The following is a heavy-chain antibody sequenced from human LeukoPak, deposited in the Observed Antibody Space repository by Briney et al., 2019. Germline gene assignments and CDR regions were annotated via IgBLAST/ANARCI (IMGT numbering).Heavy chain of an antibody. CDR1: GFTLSSYA. Sequence: GGSLRLSCAASGFTLSSYAMSWVRQAPGKGLEWVSTITGSGGGTYYADSVKGRFSISRDNSKNTLYLQMNSLRAEDTALYYCAKDQNAYNYVFDYWGQGTLVTVSS. V-gene: IGHV3-23*01. D-gene: IGHD5-24*01. CDR3: AKDQNAYNYVFDY. J-gene: IGHJ4*02. CDR2: ITGSGGGT.